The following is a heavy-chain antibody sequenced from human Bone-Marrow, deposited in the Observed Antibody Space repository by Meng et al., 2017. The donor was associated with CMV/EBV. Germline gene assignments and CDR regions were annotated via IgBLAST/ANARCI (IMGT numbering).Heavy chain of an antibody. CDR2: ISSSSSYI. J-gene: IGHJ6*02. D-gene: IGHD3-3*01. CDR3: ARHLGIFGPEHYYYYYGMDV. CDR1: GSTFSSYT. V-gene: IGHV3-21*01. Sequence: GGSLRLSCAASGSTFSSYTMHWVRQAPGKGLEWVSSISSSSSYIYYADSVKGRFTISRDNSKNTLYLQMNSLRAEDTAVYYCARHLGIFGPEHYYYYYGMDVWGQGTTVTVSS.